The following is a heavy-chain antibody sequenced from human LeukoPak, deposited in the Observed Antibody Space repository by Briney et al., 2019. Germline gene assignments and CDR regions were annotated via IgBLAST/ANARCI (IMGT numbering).Heavy chain of an antibody. V-gene: IGHV4-4*07. J-gene: IGHJ5*02. CDR2: IYTSGST. Sequence: SETLSLTCTVSGGSISSYYWSWIRQPAGKGLEWIGRIYTSGSTNYNPSLESRVTMSVDTSKNQFSLKLSSVTAADTAVYYCARGAQLYSSSWDPNWFDPWGQGTLVTVSS. CDR3: ARGAQLYSSSWDPNWFDP. D-gene: IGHD6-13*01. CDR1: GGSISSYY.